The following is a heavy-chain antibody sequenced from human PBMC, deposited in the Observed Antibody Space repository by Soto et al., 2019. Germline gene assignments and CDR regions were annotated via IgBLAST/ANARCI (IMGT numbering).Heavy chain of an antibody. CDR2: INPHGGGA. CDR1: GYAFGAYY. V-gene: IGHV1-2*02. D-gene: IGHD2-8*01. Sequence: QVQLVQSGAEVKKPGASVKVSCKASGYAFGAYYIYWVRQAPGQGLEWMGYINPHGGGARYVQEFRDRLHITTDTPKDTAYMELRSLTSDDTAIYYCAKDRVRTPNGADSFDVWGQGTSVTVS. CDR3: AKDRVRTPNGADSFDV. J-gene: IGHJ3*01.